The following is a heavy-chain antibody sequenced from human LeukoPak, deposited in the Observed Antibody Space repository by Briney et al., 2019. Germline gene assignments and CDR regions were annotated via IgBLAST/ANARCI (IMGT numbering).Heavy chain of an antibody. J-gene: IGHJ3*02. CDR2: MSAYNGNT. V-gene: IGHV1-18*01. CDR3: ARRYSGSYYGLQDAFDI. CDR1: GYTFTSYG. D-gene: IGHD1-26*01. Sequence: EASVKLSCKVSGYTFTSYGISWVRQAPGQGLEGLRWMSAYNGNTNYAQKLQGRVTMTTDTSTSTAYMEMRSLRSDDTAVYYCARRYSGSYYGLQDAFDIWGQGTMVTVSS.